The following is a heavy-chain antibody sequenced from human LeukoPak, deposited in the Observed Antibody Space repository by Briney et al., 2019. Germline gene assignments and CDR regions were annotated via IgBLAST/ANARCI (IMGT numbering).Heavy chain of an antibody. Sequence: GGCVRLSCAASGFTFSSYAMSWVRQAPGKGLEWVSGISGSGGSTYYADSVKGWFTISRDNSKNRLYLQMNSLRAEDTAVYYCAKRPRGNYLDPFDYWGQGTLVTVSS. J-gene: IGHJ4*02. CDR3: AKRPRGNYLDPFDY. CDR2: ISGSGGST. V-gene: IGHV3-23*01. D-gene: IGHD3-10*01. CDR1: GFTFSSYA.